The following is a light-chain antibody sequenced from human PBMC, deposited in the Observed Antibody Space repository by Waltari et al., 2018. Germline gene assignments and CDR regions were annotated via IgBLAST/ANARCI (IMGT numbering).Light chain of an antibody. CDR2: DAS. V-gene: IGKV3-11*01. J-gene: IGKJ1*01. CDR3: QKRSNWWT. CDR1: QSISTY. Sequence: EIVLTQSPDTLSLSPGESATLSCRASQSISTYLAWYQQRPGQPPRLLSYDASNRATGIPARFRGSGSGTDLTPTISSLEPEDFAVYYCQKRSNWWTFGQGTKVEIK.